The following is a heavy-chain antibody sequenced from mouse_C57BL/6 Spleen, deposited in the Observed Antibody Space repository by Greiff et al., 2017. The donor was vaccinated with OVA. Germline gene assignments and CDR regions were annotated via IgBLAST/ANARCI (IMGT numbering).Heavy chain of an antibody. J-gene: IGHJ2*01. D-gene: IGHD1-1*01. V-gene: IGHV1-69*01. CDR1: GYTFTSYW. Sequence: QVQLQQPGAELVMPGASVKLSCKASGYTFTSYWMHWVKPRPGQGLEWIGEIDPSDSYTNYNQKFKGKSTLTVDKSSSTAYMQLSSLTSEDSAVYYCARGGDYGSSFDYWGQGTTLTVSS. CDR3: ARGGDYGSSFDY. CDR2: IDPSDSYT.